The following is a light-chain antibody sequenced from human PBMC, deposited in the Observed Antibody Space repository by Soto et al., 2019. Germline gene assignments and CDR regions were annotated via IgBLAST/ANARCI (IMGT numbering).Light chain of an antibody. V-gene: IGKV3-20*01. Sequence: VLTQSPDTLALSPGDRATLSWGASRSVSSGYFAWYQQKHGQAPRLLLFVASNRATGIPDRFSGSGSGTDFSLTISRLEHEDVAVYSCQQYSSKPVTFGQGTKVDIK. CDR2: VAS. CDR1: RSVSSGY. CDR3: QQYSSKPVT. J-gene: IGKJ1*01.